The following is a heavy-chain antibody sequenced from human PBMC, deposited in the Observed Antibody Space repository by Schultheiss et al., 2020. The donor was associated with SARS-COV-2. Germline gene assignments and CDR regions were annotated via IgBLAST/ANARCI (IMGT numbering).Heavy chain of an antibody. J-gene: IGHJ6*02. CDR3: ARDRILAAAVAMRGYGMDV. V-gene: IGHV1-69*04. CDR2: IIPILGIA. Sequence: SVKVSCKASGGTFSSYAISWVRQAPGQGLEWMGRIIPILGIANYAQKFQGRVTMTTDTSTSTAYMELRSLRSDDTAVYYCARDRILAAAVAMRGYGMDVWGQGTTVTVSS. CDR1: GGTFSSYA. D-gene: IGHD6-13*01.